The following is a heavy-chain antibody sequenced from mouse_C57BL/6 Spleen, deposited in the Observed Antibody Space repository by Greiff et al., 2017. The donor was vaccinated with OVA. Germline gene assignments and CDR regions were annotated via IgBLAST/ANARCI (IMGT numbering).Heavy chain of an antibody. CDR1: GYSITSGYY. Sequence: EVKLMESGPGLVKPSQSLSLTCSVTGYSITSGYYWNWIRQFPGNKLEWMGYISYDGSNNYNPSLKNRISITRDTSKNQFFLKLNSVTTEDTATYYCARGGYYGNSGAMDYWGQGTSVTVSS. J-gene: IGHJ4*01. D-gene: IGHD2-1*01. CDR3: ARGGYYGNSGAMDY. CDR2: ISYDGSN. V-gene: IGHV3-6*01.